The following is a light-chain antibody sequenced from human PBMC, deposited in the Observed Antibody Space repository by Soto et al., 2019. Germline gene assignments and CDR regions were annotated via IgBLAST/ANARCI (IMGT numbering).Light chain of an antibody. CDR2: EVS. CDR3: SSYTSISTRV. Sequence: QSALTQPASVSGSPGQSITISCTGTSTDVGGYNYLSWYQQRPGKAPKLMIYEVSNRPSGVSNRYSGSKSGNTASLTISGLQPEDAADYYCSSYTSISTRVFGGGTKLTVL. J-gene: IGLJ3*02. V-gene: IGLV2-14*01. CDR1: STDVGGYNY.